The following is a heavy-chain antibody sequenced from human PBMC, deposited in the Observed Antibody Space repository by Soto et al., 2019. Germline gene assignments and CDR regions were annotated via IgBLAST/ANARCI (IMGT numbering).Heavy chain of an antibody. CDR1: GYTFTSYG. J-gene: IGHJ6*02. V-gene: IGHV1-18*01. D-gene: IGHD3-10*01. CDR2: ISAYNGNT. CDR3: ARDGAYYYGSGSQGGMDV. Sequence: ASVKVSCKASGYTFTSYGISWVRQAPGQGLEWMGWISAYNGNTNYAQKLQGRVTMTTDTSTSTAYMELRSLRSDDTAVYYCARDGAYYYGSGSQGGMDVWGQGTTVTVYS.